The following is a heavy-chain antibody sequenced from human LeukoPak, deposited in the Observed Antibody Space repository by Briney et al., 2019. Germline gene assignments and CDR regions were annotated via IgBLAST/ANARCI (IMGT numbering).Heavy chain of an antibody. D-gene: IGHD2-8*01. V-gene: IGHV3-13*01. Sequence: HPGGSLRLSCAASGFTFSSYVMHWVRQATGKGLEWVSAIGTAGDTYYPGSVKGRFTISRENAKNSLYLQMNSLRAGDTAVYYCARGGVYCTNGVCYRRFDYWGQGTLVTVSS. CDR3: ARGGVYCTNGVCYRRFDY. J-gene: IGHJ4*02. CDR1: GFTFSSYV. CDR2: IGTAGDT.